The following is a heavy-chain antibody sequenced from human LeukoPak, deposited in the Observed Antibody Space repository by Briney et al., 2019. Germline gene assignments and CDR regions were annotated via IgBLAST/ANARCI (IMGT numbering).Heavy chain of an antibody. Sequence: GGSLRLSCAASGFTFDDYGMSWVRQAPGKGLEWVSGINWNGDNTNYADSLKGRFTISRDNSKNTLYLQMNSLRAEDTAVYYCAKGWWELLWWYFDYWGQGTLVTVSS. CDR3: AKGWWELLWWYFDY. V-gene: IGHV3-20*04. J-gene: IGHJ4*02. CDR2: INWNGDNT. D-gene: IGHD1-26*01. CDR1: GFTFDDYG.